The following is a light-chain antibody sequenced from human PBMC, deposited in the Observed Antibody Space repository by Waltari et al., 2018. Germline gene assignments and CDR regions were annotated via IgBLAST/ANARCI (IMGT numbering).Light chain of an antibody. CDR3: QHSYSIPPT. CDR1: QSISTY. Sequence: DLQITQSPSSLSASLGDRVPITCRASQSISTYLNWYQQKPGKAPDLLIYAASSLQTGVPARFSGSGSGTDFTLTISSLQPEDFATYYCQHSYSIPPTFGQGTRVEIK. V-gene: IGKV1-39*01. CDR2: AAS. J-gene: IGKJ1*01.